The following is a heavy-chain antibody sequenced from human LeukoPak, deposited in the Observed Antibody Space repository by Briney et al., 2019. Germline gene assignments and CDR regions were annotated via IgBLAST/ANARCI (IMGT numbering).Heavy chain of an antibody. Sequence: SETLSLTCAVYGGSFSGYYWSWIRQPPGKGLEWIGEINHSGSTNSNPSLKSRVTVSVDTSKNQFSLKLSSVTAADTAVYYCARGDCSGGSCYYFDYWGQGILVTVSS. J-gene: IGHJ4*02. CDR3: ARGDCSGGSCYYFDY. D-gene: IGHD2-15*01. CDR2: INHSGST. CDR1: GGSFSGYY. V-gene: IGHV4-34*01.